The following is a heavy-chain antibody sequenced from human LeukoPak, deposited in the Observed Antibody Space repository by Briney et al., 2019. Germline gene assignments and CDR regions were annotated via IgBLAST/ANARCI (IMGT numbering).Heavy chain of an antibody. CDR2: INPSGGST. CDR3: ARDRGVRRDAFDI. Sequence: ASVKVSCKASGYTFTSYYMHWVRQAPGQGLEWMEIINPSGGSTSYAQKFQGRVTMTRDMSTSTVYMELSSLRSEDTAVYYCARDRGVRRDAFDIWGQGTMVTVSS. J-gene: IGHJ3*02. D-gene: IGHD3-16*01. CDR1: GYTFTSYY. V-gene: IGHV1-46*01.